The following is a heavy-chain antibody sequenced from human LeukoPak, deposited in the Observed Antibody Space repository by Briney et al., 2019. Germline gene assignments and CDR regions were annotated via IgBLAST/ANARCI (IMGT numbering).Heavy chain of an antibody. Sequence: SETLSLTCAVYGGSFSGYYWSWIRQPPGKGLEWIGEINHSGSTNYNPSLKSRVTISVDTSKNQFSLKLSSVTAADTAVYYCARDKRPSSGYYYFDYWGQGALVTVSS. J-gene: IGHJ4*02. D-gene: IGHD3-22*01. CDR2: INHSGST. V-gene: IGHV4-34*01. CDR1: GGSFSGYY. CDR3: ARDKRPSSGYYYFDY.